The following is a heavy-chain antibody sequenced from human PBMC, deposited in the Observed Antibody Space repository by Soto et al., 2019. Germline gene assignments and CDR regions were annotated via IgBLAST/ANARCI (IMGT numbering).Heavy chain of an antibody. D-gene: IGHD3-10*01. V-gene: IGHV4-34*01. CDR3: ARGLILWFGELSRRGGYYYYMDV. CDR2: INDSGNI. Sequence: QVQLQQWGAGLLKPSETLSLTCAVYGGSFSGYQWSWIRQTPGKGLEWIGEINDSGNINYNPSFKSRVTILLDTPKKQISLKLSSVTAADTAVYFCARGLILWFGELSRRGGYYYYMDVWGKGTTVTVSS. J-gene: IGHJ6*03. CDR1: GGSFSGYQ.